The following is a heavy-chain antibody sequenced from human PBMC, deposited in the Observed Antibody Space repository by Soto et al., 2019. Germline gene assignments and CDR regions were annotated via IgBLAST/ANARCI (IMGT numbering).Heavy chain of an antibody. CDR1: GFTFSSYS. CDR3: ARVAAEILLWFGMDV. D-gene: IGHD3-10*01. Sequence: PGGSLRLSCAASGFTFSSYSMNWVRQAPGKGLEWVSYISSSSSTIYYADSVKGRFTISRDNAKNSLYLQMNSLRDEDTAVYYCARVAAEILLWFGMDVWGQGTTVTVSS. V-gene: IGHV3-48*02. J-gene: IGHJ6*02. CDR2: ISSSSSTI.